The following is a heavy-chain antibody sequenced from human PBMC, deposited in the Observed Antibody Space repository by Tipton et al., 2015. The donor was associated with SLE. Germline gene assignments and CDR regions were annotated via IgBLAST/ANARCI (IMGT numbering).Heavy chain of an antibody. CDR1: GFAFSFHT. V-gene: IGHV3-48*01. CDR3: VRGSGNPAFNI. CDR2: IGSSVDST. D-gene: IGHD3-10*01. Sequence: SLRLSCIASGFAFSFHTMTWVRQAPGKGLEWVSYIGSSVDSTYYADSVKGRFTISRDNAKNLLYLQMNSLRAEDTAVYYCVRGSGNPAFNIWGRGTMVTVSS. J-gene: IGHJ3*02.